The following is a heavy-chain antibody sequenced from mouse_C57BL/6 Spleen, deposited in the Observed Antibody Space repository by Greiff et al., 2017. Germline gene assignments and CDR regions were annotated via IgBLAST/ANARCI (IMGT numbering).Heavy chain of an antibody. Sequence: QVQLQQPGAELVMPGASVKLSCKASGYTFTSYWMHWVKQRPGQGLEWIGEIDPSDSYTNYNQKFKGKSTLTVDKSSSTAYMQRSSLTSEDSAVYYCARNVYGYYYDYWGQGTTLTVSS. V-gene: IGHV1-69*01. CDR1: GYTFTSYW. D-gene: IGHD2-2*01. J-gene: IGHJ2*01. CDR3: ARNVYGYYYDY. CDR2: IDPSDSYT.